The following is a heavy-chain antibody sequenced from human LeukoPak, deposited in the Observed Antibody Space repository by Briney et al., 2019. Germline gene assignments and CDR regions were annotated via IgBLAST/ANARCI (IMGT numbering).Heavy chain of an antibody. V-gene: IGHV1-24*01. CDR3: ATTGWYYPGYFDY. CDR2: FDPEDGET. CDR1: GYALTGLS. D-gene: IGHD6-19*01. J-gene: IGHJ4*02. Sequence: GASVKVSCKVSGYALTGLSMHWVRQAPGKGLEWMGGFDPEDGETIYAQKFQGRVTMTEDTSTDTAYMELSSLRSEDTAVYYCATTGWYYPGYFDYWGQGTLVTVSS.